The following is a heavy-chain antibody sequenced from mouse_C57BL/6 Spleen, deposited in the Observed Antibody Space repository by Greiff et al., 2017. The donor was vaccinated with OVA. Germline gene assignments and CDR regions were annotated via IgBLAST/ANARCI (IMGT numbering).Heavy chain of an antibody. Sequence: QVQLQQSGPELVKPGASVKISCKASGYAFSSSWMNWVKQRPGKGLEWIGRIYPGDGDTNYNGKFKGKATLTADKSSSTAYMHLSSLTSEDSAVYFCARYTLVPFDVWGTGTTVTVSS. CDR1: GYAFSSSW. D-gene: IGHD2-10*02. J-gene: IGHJ1*03. V-gene: IGHV1-82*01. CDR3: ARYTLVPFDV. CDR2: IYPGDGDT.